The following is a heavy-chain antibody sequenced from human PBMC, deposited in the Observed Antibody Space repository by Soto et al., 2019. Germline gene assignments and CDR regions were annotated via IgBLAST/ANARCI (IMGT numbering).Heavy chain of an antibody. CDR1: GGTFSSYA. CDR2: IIPVFHTP. D-gene: IGHD3-22*01. J-gene: IGHJ4*02. V-gene: IGHV1-69*13. CDR3: ARVIYDSSSLTFDN. Sequence: VASVKVSCKASGGTFSSYAISWVRQAPGQGLEWMGGIIPVFHTPNYAQKFQARVTITADESTSTAYMELSNLRSEDTAVYYCARVIYDSSSLTFDNWGQGTQVTVYS.